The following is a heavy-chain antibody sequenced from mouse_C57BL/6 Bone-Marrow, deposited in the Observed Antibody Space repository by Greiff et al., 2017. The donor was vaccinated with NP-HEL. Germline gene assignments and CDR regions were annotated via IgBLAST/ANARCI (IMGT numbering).Heavy chain of an antibody. J-gene: IGHJ3*01. CDR2: INPNNGGT. Sequence: VHVKQSGPELVKPGASVKIPCKASGYTFTDYNMDWVKQSHGKSLEWIGDINPNNGGTIYNQKFKGKATLTVDKSSSTAYMELRSLTSEDTAVYYCARAHYSNPWFAYWGQGTLVTVSA. CDR3: ARAHYSNPWFAY. V-gene: IGHV1-18*01. CDR1: GYTFTDYN. D-gene: IGHD2-5*01.